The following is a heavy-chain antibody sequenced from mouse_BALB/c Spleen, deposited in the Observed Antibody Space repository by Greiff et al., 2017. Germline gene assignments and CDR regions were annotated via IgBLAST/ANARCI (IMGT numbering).Heavy chain of an antibody. CDR2: IWAGGST. CDR1: GFSLTSYG. CDR3: ARGWYFDV. Sequence: VMLVESGPGLVAPSQSLSITCTVSGFSLTSYGVHWVRQPPGKGLEWLGVIWAGGSTNYNSALMSRLSISKDNSKSQVFLKMNSLQTDDTAMYYCARGWYFDVWGAGTTVTVSS. J-gene: IGHJ1*01. V-gene: IGHV2-9*02.